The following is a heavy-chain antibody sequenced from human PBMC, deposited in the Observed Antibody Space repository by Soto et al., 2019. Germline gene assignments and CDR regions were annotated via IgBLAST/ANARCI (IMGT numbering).Heavy chain of an antibody. J-gene: IGHJ3*02. CDR3: ARIILYDYVWGSYLAFDI. V-gene: IGHV1-18*01. CDR2: ISAYNGNT. Sequence: QVQLVQSGAEVKRPGASVKVSCKASGYTFTSYGISWVRQAPGQGLEWMGWISAYNGNTNYAQKLQGRVTMTTDTATSTAYMELRSLRSDDTAVYYCARIILYDYVWGSYLAFDIWGQGTMVTVSS. CDR1: GYTFTSYG. D-gene: IGHD3-16*01.